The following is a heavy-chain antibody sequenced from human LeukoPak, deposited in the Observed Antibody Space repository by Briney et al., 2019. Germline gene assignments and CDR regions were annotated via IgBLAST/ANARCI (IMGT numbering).Heavy chain of an antibody. J-gene: IGHJ4*02. CDR1: GGTFSSYA. CDR2: IIPIFGTA. V-gene: IGHV1-69*13. CDR3: ARGPYCGGDCYPNDY. Sequence: SVKVSCKASGGTFSSYAISWVRQAPGQGLEWMGGIIPIFGTANYAQKFQGRVTITADESTSTAYMELSSLRSEDTAVYYCARGPYCGGDCYPNDYWGQGTLVTVSS. D-gene: IGHD2-21*02.